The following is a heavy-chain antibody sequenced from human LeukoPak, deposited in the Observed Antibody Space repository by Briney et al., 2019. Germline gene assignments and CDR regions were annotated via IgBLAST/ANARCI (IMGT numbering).Heavy chain of an antibody. D-gene: IGHD3-10*01. J-gene: IGHJ4*02. CDR2: INANSGGT. Sequence: VASVKVSCTASGYTFTGDYIHWVREAPGQGLEWRGRINANSGGTNYAQRLQGRVTMTGDTSISTAYMELSRLRSDDTAVYYCARGDRATHWFGELPTTIWGQGTLVTVSS. CDR1: GYTFTGDY. CDR3: ARGDRATHWFGELPTTI. V-gene: IGHV1-2*06.